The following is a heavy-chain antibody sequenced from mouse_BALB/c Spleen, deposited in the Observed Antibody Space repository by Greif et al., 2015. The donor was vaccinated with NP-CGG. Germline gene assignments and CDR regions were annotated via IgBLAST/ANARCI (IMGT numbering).Heavy chain of an antibody. D-gene: IGHD2-3*01. CDR3: ARGYDGYPFAY. V-gene: IGHV1-14*01. Sequence: EVQLQESGPELVKPGASVKMSCKASGYTFTSYVMHWVKQKPGQGLEWIGYINPYNDGTKYNEKFKGKATLTSDKSSSTAYMELSSLTSEDSAVYYCARGYDGYPFAYWGQGTLVTVSA. J-gene: IGHJ3*01. CDR1: GYTFTSYV. CDR2: INPYNDGT.